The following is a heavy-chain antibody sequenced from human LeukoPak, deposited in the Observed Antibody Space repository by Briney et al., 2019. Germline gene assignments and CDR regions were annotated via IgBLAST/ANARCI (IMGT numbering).Heavy chain of an antibody. Sequence: SETLSLTCTVSGGSISSYCWSWIRQPPGKGLEWIGYIYYSGSTNYNPSLKSRVAISVDTSKNQFSLKLSSVTAADTAVYYCARARYSYGQGYFDYWGQGTLVTVSS. D-gene: IGHD5-18*01. J-gene: IGHJ4*02. CDR3: ARARYSYGQGYFDY. V-gene: IGHV4-59*01. CDR2: IYYSGST. CDR1: GGSISSYC.